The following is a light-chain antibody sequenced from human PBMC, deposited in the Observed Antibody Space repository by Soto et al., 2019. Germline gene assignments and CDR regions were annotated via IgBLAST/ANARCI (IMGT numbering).Light chain of an antibody. J-gene: IGKJ1*01. V-gene: IGKV3-15*01. CDR3: QQYNNWPPWT. CDR2: GAS. CDR1: QSVATN. Sequence: DIVMTQSPATLSVSPGERATLSCRASQSVATNLAWYQQKPGQAPRLLIFGASARAAGVPARFSGSASGTEFTLTISSLQSEDFAVYYCQQYNNWPPWTFGQGTKVDI.